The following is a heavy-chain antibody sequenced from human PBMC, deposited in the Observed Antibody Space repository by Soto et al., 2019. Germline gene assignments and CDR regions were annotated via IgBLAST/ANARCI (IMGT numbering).Heavy chain of an antibody. J-gene: IGHJ6*02. V-gene: IGHV3-49*03. Sequence: GSLSLSSTASGFTVGDYAMSWFRQAPGKGLEWAGFIRSKAYGGTTEYAASVKGRFTISRDDSKSIAYLQMNSLKTEDTAVYYCTRAMITFGGVDYYGMDVWGQGTTVTVSS. CDR3: TRAMITFGGVDYYGMDV. D-gene: IGHD3-16*01. CDR2: IRSKAYGGTT. CDR1: GFTVGDYA.